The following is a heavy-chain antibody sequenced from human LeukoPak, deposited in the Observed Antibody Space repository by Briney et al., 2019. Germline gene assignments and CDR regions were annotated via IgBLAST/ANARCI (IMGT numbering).Heavy chain of an antibody. J-gene: IGHJ4*02. D-gene: IGHD6-13*01. V-gene: IGHV1-18*04. CDR3: ARLALIAAAGEQFSFDY. CDR1: GYTFTSYY. Sequence: GASVKVSCKASGYTFTSYYMHRVRQAPGQGLEWMGWISIYNSHTNYAQNLQDRVTMTTDTSTSTVYLDLRSLRSDDTAVYYCARLALIAAAGEQFSFDYWGQGTLVTVSS. CDR2: ISIYNSHT.